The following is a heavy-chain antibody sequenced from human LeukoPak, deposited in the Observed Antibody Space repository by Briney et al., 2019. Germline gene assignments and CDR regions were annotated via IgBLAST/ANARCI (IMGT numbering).Heavy chain of an antibody. J-gene: IGHJ4*02. CDR3: AKAPELYSSSDY. CDR1: GFTFSSYG. D-gene: IGHD6-6*01. CDR2: IRYDGSNK. Sequence: GGSLRFSCAASGFTFSSYGMHWVRQAPGKGLEWVAFIRYDGSNKYYADSVKGRFTISRDNSKNTLYLQMNSLRAEDTAVYYCAKAPELYSSSDYWGQGTLVTVSS. V-gene: IGHV3-30*02.